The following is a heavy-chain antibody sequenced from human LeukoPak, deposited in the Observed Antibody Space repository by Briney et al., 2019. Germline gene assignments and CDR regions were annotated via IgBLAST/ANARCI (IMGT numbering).Heavy chain of an antibody. D-gene: IGHD2-15*01. V-gene: IGHV1-18*01. J-gene: IGHJ4*02. CDR1: GYTFTNYG. Sequence: GASVKVSCKTSGYTFTNYGISWVRQAPGQGLEWMGWISAYNDYTNYTQNVQGRVTLTTDKSTSTVYMELRSLRSDDTAVYYCARDSRKVVAAYFDYWGQGTLVTVSS. CDR2: ISAYNDYT. CDR3: ARDSRKVVAAYFDY.